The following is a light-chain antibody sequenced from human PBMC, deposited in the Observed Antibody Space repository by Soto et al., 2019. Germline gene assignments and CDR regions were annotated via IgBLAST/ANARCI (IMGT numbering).Light chain of an antibody. CDR1: QDISSY. V-gene: IGKV1-33*01. Sequence: DIQMTQSPSSLSASVGDRVTITCQASQDISSYLNWYQQKPGKAPKLLIYGASNLETGVPPRFSGSGSGTDFTFTISSPQPEDIATYYCQQYDNLPPLTFGGGTKVEIK. CDR2: GAS. J-gene: IGKJ4*01. CDR3: QQYDNLPPLT.